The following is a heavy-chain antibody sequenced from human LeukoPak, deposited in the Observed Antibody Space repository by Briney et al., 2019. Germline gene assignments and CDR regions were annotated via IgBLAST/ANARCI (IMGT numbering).Heavy chain of an antibody. V-gene: IGHV4-39*01. CDR1: GGSISSSAYY. CDR3: ARFWPIVPVYGGGHYFHRGGAFDI. Sequence: PSETLSLTCTVSGGSISSSAYYWGWIRQPPGKELEWIGNIYYSGDTYYNPSLKSRVTIYVATSENQFSLRLTSVTAADTAVYSCARFWPIVPVYGGGHYFHRGGAFDIWGQGTMVTVSS. CDR2: IYYSGDT. J-gene: IGHJ3*02. D-gene: IGHD2-21*01.